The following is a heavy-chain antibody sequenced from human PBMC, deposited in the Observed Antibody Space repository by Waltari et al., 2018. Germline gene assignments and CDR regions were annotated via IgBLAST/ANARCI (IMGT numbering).Heavy chain of an antibody. CDR2: IYSGGST. V-gene: IGHV3-53*02. CDR1: GFTVSSTY. CDR3: ATAKLAWAFDI. D-gene: IGHD3-3*02. Sequence: EVQLVETGGGLIQPGGSLRLSCAASGFTVSSTYMRWVRQAPGKGLEWVSVIYSGGSTYYADSVKGRFTISRDNSKNTLYLQMNSLRAEDTAVYYCATAKLAWAFDIWGQGTMVTVSS. J-gene: IGHJ3*02.